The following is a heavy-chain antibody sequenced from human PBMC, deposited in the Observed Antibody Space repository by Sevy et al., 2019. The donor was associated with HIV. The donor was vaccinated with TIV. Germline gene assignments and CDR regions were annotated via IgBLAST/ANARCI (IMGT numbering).Heavy chain of an antibody. D-gene: IGHD3-22*01. J-gene: IGHJ3*01. CDR3: ATALNSAMESMLIVLFPSLNCFDV. Sequence: GGSLRLSCAASGFTFNTHAMNWVRQAPGKGLEWVSSISGIGSNTYYAESVKGRFTISRDNSKNTLYLQMNSLRADDTVVYYGATALNSAMESMLIVLFPSLNCFDVWGQGTMVTVSS. V-gene: IGHV3-23*01. CDR2: ISGIGSNT. CDR1: GFTFNTHA.